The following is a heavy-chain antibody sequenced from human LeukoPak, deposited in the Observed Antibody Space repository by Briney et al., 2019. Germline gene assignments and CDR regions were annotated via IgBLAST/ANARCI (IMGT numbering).Heavy chain of an antibody. D-gene: IGHD1-1*01. J-gene: IGHJ3*02. V-gene: IGHV3-30*18. CDR1: GFTFSSYG. Sequence: PGGSLRLSCAASGFTFSSYGMHWVRQAPGKGLEWVAVISYDGSNKYYADSVKGRFTISRDNSKNTLYLQMNSLRAEDTAVYYCAKALRGMRSAFDIWGQGTMVTVSS. CDR2: ISYDGSNK. CDR3: AKALRGMRSAFDI.